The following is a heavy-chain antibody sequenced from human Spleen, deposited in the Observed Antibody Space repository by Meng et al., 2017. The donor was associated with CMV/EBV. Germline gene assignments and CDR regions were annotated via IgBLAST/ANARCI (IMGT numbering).Heavy chain of an antibody. CDR1: GFTFSKYA. V-gene: IGHV3-23*01. Sequence: GGSLRLSCAASGFTFSKYAMSWVRQAPGKGLEWVSDISGSGGSTYYADSVKGRFTISRDNSKNTLYLQMNGLRAEDTAVYYCAKDGSVGVLVVDTYYFDYWGQGTLVTVSS. J-gene: IGHJ4*02. CDR2: ISGSGGST. CDR3: AKDGSVGVLVVDTYYFDY. D-gene: IGHD3-22*01.